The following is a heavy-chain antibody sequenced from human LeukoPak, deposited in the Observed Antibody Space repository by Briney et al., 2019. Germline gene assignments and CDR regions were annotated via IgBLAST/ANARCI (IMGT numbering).Heavy chain of an antibody. J-gene: IGHJ4*02. CDR2: FYNSGRS. CDR1: GGSISDYY. V-gene: IGHV4-59*01. D-gene: IGHD2-15*01. CDR3: AGSAYCSGGSCYTGLPY. Sequence: SETLSLTCTVSGGSISDYYRGWIRQPPGKGLEWIGYFYNSGRSTYNPSLKSRVTMSVDTSKNQFSLKLTSVTAADTAVYYCAGSAYCSGGSCYTGLPYWGQGTLVTVSS.